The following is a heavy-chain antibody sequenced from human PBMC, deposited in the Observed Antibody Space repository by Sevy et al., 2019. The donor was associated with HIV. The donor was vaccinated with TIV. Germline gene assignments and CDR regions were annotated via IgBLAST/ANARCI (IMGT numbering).Heavy chain of an antibody. CDR1: EFTVSSNY. D-gene: IGHD1-26*01. CDR3: ARGEVGATGNDY. Sequence: GGSLRLSCAASEFTVSSNYMSWVRQAPGKGLEWVSVIYSGGSTYYADSVKGRFTISRDNSKNTLYLQMNSLRAEDTAVYYCARGEVGATGNDYWGQGTLVTVSS. V-gene: IGHV3-53*01. CDR2: IYSGGST. J-gene: IGHJ4*02.